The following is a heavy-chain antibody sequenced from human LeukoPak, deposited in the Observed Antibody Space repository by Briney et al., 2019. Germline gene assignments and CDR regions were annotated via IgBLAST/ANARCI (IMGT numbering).Heavy chain of an antibody. CDR2: ISYDGSNK. Sequence: GGSLRLSCAASGFTFSSYAMHWVRQAPGKGLEWVAVISYDGSNKYYADSVKGRFTISRDNSKNTLYLQMNSLRAEDTAVYYCARGRGKAVAEFAYWGQGPLVTVSS. V-gene: IGHV3-30-3*01. CDR3: ARGRGKAVAEFAY. CDR1: GFTFSSYA. J-gene: IGHJ4*02. D-gene: IGHD6-19*01.